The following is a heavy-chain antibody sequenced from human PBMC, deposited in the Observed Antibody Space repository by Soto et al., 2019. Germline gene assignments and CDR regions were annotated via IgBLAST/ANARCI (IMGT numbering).Heavy chain of an antibody. J-gene: IGHJ4*02. CDR3: AKGPPFDY. CDR2: ISGSGATT. V-gene: IGHV3-23*01. CDR1: GFTFSSYA. Sequence: PGGSLRLSCAASGFTFSSYAMTWVRQAPGKGLEWVSGISGSGATTSYADSVKGRFTVSRDNSKNTLYLQMNSLRAEDTAVYYCAKGPPFDYWGQGTLVTVSS.